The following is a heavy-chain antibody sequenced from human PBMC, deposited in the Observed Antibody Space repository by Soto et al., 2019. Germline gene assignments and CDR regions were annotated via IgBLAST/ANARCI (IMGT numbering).Heavy chain of an antibody. CDR3: ARSSGGVFGIIIEGSNWLAP. CDR1: GYTFTSYA. V-gene: IGHV1-3*02. CDR2: SNAGNGNT. D-gene: IGHD3-16*02. Sequence: ASVKVSCKASGYTFTSYAMHWVRQAPGQRLEWMGWSNAGNGNTKYSQEFQGRVTITRDTSASTAYMELSSLRSEDTAVYYCARSSGGVFGIIIEGSNWLAPWGQGSLVTVSS. J-gene: IGHJ5*02.